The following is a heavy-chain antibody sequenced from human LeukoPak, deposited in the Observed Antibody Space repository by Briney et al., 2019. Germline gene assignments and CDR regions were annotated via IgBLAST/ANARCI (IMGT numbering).Heavy chain of an antibody. CDR2: ISGSGGST. V-gene: IGHV3-23*01. J-gene: IGHJ5*02. Sequence: GGSLRLSCGASGFTFSNYAMSWVRQAPGKGLEWVSGISGSGGSTYYADSVKGRFTISRDNSKNTLYLQMDSLRAEDTAVYYCAKDRRIPAVGPRRTINRWLDPWGQGTLVTVSS. CDR1: GFTFSNYA. D-gene: IGHD6-13*01. CDR3: AKDRRIPAVGPRRTINRWLDP.